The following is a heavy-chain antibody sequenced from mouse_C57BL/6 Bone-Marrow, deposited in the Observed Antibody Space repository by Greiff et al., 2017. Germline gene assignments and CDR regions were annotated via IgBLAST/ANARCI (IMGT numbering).Heavy chain of an antibody. D-gene: IGHD1-1*01. V-gene: IGHV5-15*01. CDR3: ARLSTVVGAMDY. CDR1: GFTFSDYG. Sequence: EVKVVESGGGLVQPGGSLKLSCAASGFTFSDYGMAWVRQAPRKGPEWVAFISNLAYSIYYADTVTGRFTISRENAKNTLYLEMSSLRSEDTAMYYCARLSTVVGAMDYWGQGTSVTVSS. CDR2: ISNLAYSI. J-gene: IGHJ4*01.